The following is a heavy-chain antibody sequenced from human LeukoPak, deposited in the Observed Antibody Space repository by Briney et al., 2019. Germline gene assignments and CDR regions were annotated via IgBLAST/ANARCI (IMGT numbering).Heavy chain of an antibody. CDR1: GFTFSSYA. CDR3: ARDRDYGDYGSAFDI. D-gene: IGHD4-17*01. J-gene: IGHJ3*02. Sequence: GGSLRLSCAASGFTFSSYAMHWVRQAPGKGLEWVAVISYDGSNKYYADSVKGRFTISRDNSKNRLYLQMNSLRAEDTAVYYCARDRDYGDYGSAFDIWGQGTMVTVSS. CDR2: ISYDGSNK. V-gene: IGHV3-30-3*01.